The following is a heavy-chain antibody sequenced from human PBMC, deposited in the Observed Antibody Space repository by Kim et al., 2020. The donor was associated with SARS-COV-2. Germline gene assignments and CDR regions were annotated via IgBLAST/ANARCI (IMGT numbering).Heavy chain of an antibody. V-gene: IGHV3-23*01. Sequence: DSVKGRFTVSRDNSKSTLYLQMNSLRVEDTGVYYCARVVTLVRGVKSFDYWGQGTRVTVSS. D-gene: IGHD3-10*01. J-gene: IGHJ4*02. CDR3: ARVVTLVRGVKSFDY.